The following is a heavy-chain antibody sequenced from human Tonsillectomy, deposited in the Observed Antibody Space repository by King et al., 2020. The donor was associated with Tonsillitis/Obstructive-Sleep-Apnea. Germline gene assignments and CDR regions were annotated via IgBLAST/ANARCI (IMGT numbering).Heavy chain of an antibody. CDR1: GFTFSSYW. CDR2: IKQDGSEK. Sequence: VQLVESGGGLVQPGGSLRLSCAASGFTFSSYWMSWVRQAPGKGLEWVANIKQDGSEKNYVDSVKGRFTISRDNAKNSLYLQMNSLRAEDTAVYYCARGSRHSYDVEGNYHYYYMDVWGKGTTVTVSS. V-gene: IGHV3-7*01. D-gene: IGHD5-18*01. J-gene: IGHJ6*03. CDR3: ARGSRHSYDVEGNYHYYYMDV.